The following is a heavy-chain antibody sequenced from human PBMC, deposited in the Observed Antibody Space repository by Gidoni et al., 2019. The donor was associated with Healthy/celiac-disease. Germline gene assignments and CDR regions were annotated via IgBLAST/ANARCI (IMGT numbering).Heavy chain of an antibody. CDR1: GGYS. Sequence: GGYSWSWIRQPPGKGLEWIGYIYHSGSTYYNPSLKSRVTISVDRSKNQFSLKLSSVPAADTAVYYCASRPKGPWGQGTLVTVSS. CDR3: ASRPKGP. CDR2: IYHSGST. J-gene: IGHJ5*02. V-gene: IGHV4-30-2*01.